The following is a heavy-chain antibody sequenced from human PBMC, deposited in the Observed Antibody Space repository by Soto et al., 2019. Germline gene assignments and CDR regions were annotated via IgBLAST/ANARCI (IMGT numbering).Heavy chain of an antibody. CDR2: ISYDGSNK. J-gene: IGHJ6*02. CDR1: GFTFSSYG. Sequence: QVQLVESGGGVVQPGRSLRLSCAASGFTFSSYGMHWVRQAPGKGLEWVAVISYDGSNKYYADSVKGRFTISRDNSKNTLYLQMNSLRAEDTAVYYCAKEGYYYYYGMDVWDQGTTVTVSS. CDR3: AKEGYYYYYGMDV. V-gene: IGHV3-30*18.